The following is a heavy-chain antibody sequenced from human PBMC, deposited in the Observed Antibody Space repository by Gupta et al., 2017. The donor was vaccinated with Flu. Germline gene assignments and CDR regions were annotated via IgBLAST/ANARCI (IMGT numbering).Heavy chain of an antibody. V-gene: IGHV5-51*03. J-gene: IGHJ4*02. CDR2: IYPHDSDI. CDR3: ARAYTGKDSPLGY. D-gene: IGHD2-15*01. Sequence: EVQLVQSGAEVKKPGESLRISCKGSGYSFTNYWIGWVRQMPGKGLEYMGIIYPHDSDIRYSPTFQGHVTFSVDKSISTAYLQWSSLRASDTAMYYCARAYTGKDSPLGYWGQGTLVTVSS. CDR1: GYSFTNYW.